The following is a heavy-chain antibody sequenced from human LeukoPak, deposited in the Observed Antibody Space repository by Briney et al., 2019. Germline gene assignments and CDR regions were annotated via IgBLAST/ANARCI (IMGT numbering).Heavy chain of an antibody. D-gene: IGHD3-22*01. Sequence: ASVKVSCKASGYTFTGYYMHWVRQAPGQGLEWMGWISAYNGNTNYAQKLQGRVTMTTDTSTSTAYMELRSLRSDDTAVYYCARNYDQVSNDAFDIWGQGTMVTVSS. CDR2: ISAYNGNT. J-gene: IGHJ3*02. V-gene: IGHV1-18*04. CDR3: ARNYDQVSNDAFDI. CDR1: GYTFTGYY.